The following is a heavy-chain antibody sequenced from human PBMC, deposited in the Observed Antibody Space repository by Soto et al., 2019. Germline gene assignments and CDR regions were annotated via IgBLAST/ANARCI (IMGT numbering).Heavy chain of an antibody. CDR2: ISGSGGST. J-gene: IGHJ5*02. CDR1: GLTFSNYA. Sequence: GGSLRLSCAASGLTFSNYAMSWVRQAPGKGLEWVSAISGSGGSTYYADSVKGRFTISRDNSKNTLYLQMNSLRAEDTAIYYCATSQGYTYGYNWFDPWGQGTLITVSS. CDR3: ATSQGYTYGYNWFDP. D-gene: IGHD5-18*01. V-gene: IGHV3-23*01.